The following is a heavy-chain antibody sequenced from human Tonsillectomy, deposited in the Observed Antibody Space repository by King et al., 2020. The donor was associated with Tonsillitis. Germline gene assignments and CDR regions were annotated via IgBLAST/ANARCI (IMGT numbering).Heavy chain of an antibody. CDR3: AAYYYDSSGLDY. D-gene: IGHD3-22*01. Sequence: QLQESGPGLVKPSETLSLTCTVSGGSISSYYWSWIRQPPGKGLEWVGYIYYSGSTNYNPSLKSRVTISVDTSKNQFSLKLSSVTAADTAVYYCAAYYYDSSGLDYWGQGTLVTVSS. V-gene: IGHV4-59*01. CDR1: GGSISSYY. J-gene: IGHJ4*02. CDR2: IYYSGST.